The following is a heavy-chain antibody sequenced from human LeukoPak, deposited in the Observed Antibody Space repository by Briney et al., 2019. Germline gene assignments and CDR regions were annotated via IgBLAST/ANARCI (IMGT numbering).Heavy chain of an antibody. CDR3: ARGVAGTPLTDY. J-gene: IGHJ4*02. D-gene: IGHD6-19*01. Sequence: ASVKVSCKSSGYTFTGYFVHWVRQAPGQGLEWMGWINPNSGGTNYAQKFQGRVTMTRDTSISIAYMELSRFRSDDTAVYYCARGVAGTPLTDYWGQGTLVTVSS. CDR1: GYTFTGYF. V-gene: IGHV1-2*02. CDR2: INPNSGGT.